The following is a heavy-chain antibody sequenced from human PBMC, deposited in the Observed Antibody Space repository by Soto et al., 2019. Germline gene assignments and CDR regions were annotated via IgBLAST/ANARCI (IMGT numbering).Heavy chain of an antibody. CDR2: INHSGST. J-gene: IGHJ4*02. D-gene: IGHD3-16*02. CDR3: ARGPIYDYVWGSYRHSPRLYFDS. CDR1: GGSFSGYY. V-gene: IGHV4-34*01. Sequence: PSETLSLTCAVYGGSFSGYYWSWIRQPPGKGLEWIGEINHSGSTNYNPSLKSRVTISVDTSKNQFSLKLSSVTAADTAVYYCARGPIYDYVWGSYRHSPRLYFDSWGQGTLVTVSS.